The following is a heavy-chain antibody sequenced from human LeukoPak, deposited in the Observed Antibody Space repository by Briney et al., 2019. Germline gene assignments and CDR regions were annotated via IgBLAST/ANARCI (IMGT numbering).Heavy chain of an antibody. CDR1: GGSISSGGYY. J-gene: IGHJ4*01. Sequence: PSQTLSLTCTVSGGSISSGGYYWSWIRQHPGKGLEWIGYIYYSGSTYYNPSLKSRVTISVDTSKNQFSLKLSSVTAADTAVYYCARGVLRFLEWLPGPFDYGGQEPWSPSPQ. D-gene: IGHD3-3*01. CDR3: ARGVLRFLEWLPGPFDY. CDR2: IYYSGST. V-gene: IGHV4-31*03.